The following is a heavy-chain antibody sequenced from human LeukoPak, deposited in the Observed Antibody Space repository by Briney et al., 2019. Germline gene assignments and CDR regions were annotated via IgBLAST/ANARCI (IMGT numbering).Heavy chain of an antibody. CDR1: GFTFSSYA. CDR2: ISGSGGST. D-gene: IGHD4-17*01. V-gene: IGHV3-23*01. J-gene: IGHJ4*02. Sequence: GGSLRLSCAASGFTFSSYAMSWVRQAPGKGLEWVSAISGSGGSTYYADSVKGRFTISRDNSKNTLYLQMNSLRAEDTAVYYCAKVRKDYGDYAEAYYFDYWGQGTLVTVSS. CDR3: AKVRKDYGDYAEAYYFDY.